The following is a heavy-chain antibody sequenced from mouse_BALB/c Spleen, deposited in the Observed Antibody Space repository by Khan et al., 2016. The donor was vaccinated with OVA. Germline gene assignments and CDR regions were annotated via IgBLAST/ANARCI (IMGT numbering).Heavy chain of an antibody. CDR3: ARDYGSLYWYFDG. CDR2: IYYSGAV. J-gene: IGHJ1*01. D-gene: IGHD1-1*01. Sequence: EVQLQESGPGLVKPSQTVSLACTVTGISITSGNYRWSWIRQFPGNKLEWIGNIYYSGAVTYNPSLTSRSTITRDTSKNQFFLEMNSLTAEDTATYHRARDYGSLYWYFDGWGAGNTV. CDR1: GISITSGNYR. V-gene: IGHV3-5*02.